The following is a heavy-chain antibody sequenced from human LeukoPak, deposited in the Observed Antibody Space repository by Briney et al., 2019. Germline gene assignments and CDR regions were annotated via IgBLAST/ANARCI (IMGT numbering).Heavy chain of an antibody. D-gene: IGHD2-2*02. Sequence: GGSLRLSCAASGFTFSSYAMHWVRQAPGKGLEWVAVISYDGSNKYYADSVKGRSTISRDNSKNTLYLQMNSLRAEDTAVYYCARELPPYCSSTSCYTFAFDIWGQGTMVTVSS. J-gene: IGHJ3*02. CDR1: GFTFSSYA. V-gene: IGHV3-30-3*01. CDR2: ISYDGSNK. CDR3: ARELPPYCSSTSCYTFAFDI.